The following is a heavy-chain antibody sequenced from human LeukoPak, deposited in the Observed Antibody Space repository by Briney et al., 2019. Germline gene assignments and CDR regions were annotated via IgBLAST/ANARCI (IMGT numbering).Heavy chain of an antibody. CDR3: ARIWGYGSGSYYPFDY. Sequence: SETLSLTCAVYGGSFSGYYWSWIRQPPGKGLEWIGEINHSGSTNYNPPLKSRVTISVDTSKNQFSLKLSSVTAADTAVYYCARIWGYGSGSYYPFDYWGQGTLVTVSS. D-gene: IGHD3-10*01. CDR2: INHSGST. CDR1: GGSFSGYY. V-gene: IGHV4-34*01. J-gene: IGHJ4*02.